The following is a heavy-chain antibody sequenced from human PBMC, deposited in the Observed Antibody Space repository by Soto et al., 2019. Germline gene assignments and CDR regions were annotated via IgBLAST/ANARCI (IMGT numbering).Heavy chain of an antibody. D-gene: IGHD2-15*01. V-gene: IGHV1-69*02. J-gene: IGHJ3*02. CDR1: GGTFNTYS. CDR2: IIPIVGIA. CDR3: ARAMVVGATGAFDI. Sequence: QVQLVQSGAEVKKPGSSVKVSCQAAGGTFNTYSINWVRQAPGQGLEWMGRIIPIVGIAKYAQKFQGRVAITADKSTSTSYMMEVDRLRAEYTAMDYCARAMVVGATGAFDIWGQGTMVTVSS.